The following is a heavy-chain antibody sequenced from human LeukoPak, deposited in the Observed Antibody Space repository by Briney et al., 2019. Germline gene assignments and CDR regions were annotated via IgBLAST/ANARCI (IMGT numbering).Heavy chain of an antibody. CDR1: GFTFSSYA. V-gene: IGHV3-64*01. CDR3: ASPRRY. CDR2: ISSNGGST. J-gene: IGHJ4*02. Sequence: GGSLRLSCAASGFTFSSYAMHWVRQAPGKGLEYVSAISSNGGSTYYANSVKGRFTISRDNSKNTLYLQMGSLRAEDMAVYYCASPRRYWGRGTLVTVSS.